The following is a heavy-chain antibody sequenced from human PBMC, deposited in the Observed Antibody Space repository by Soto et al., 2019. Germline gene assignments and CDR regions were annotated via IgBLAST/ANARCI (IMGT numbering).Heavy chain of an antibody. J-gene: IGHJ6*02. Sequence: SGPTRVNPTQTLTLTCTFSGFSLSTSGMCVSWIRQPPGKALEWLARIDWDDDKYYSTSLKTRLTISKDTSKNQVVLTMTNMDPVDTATYYCARTPGGYDILTGYYYYYGMDVWGQGTTVTVS. CDR3: ARTPGGYDILTGYYYYYGMDV. CDR1: GFSLSTSGMC. D-gene: IGHD3-9*01. CDR2: IDWDDDK. V-gene: IGHV2-70*11.